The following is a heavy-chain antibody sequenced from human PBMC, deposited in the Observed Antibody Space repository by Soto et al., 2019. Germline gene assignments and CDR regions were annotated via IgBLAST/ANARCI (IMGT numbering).Heavy chain of an antibody. J-gene: IGHJ4*02. CDR3: AKDLKESTDYYFDY. Sequence: QVQLVESGGGVVQPGRSLRLSCAASGFTFTNYGMHWIRQAPGKGLEWVAVISYDGSSIYYTDSVKGRFTISRDNSNNMMYLQMNRLRAEDTVVYYCAKDLKESTDYYFDYWGQGTLVTVSS. CDR1: GFTFTNYG. CDR2: ISYDGSSI. V-gene: IGHV3-30*18. D-gene: IGHD3-10*01.